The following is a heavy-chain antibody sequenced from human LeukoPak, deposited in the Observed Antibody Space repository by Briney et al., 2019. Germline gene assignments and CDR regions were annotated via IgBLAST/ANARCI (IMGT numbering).Heavy chain of an antibody. Sequence: PGGSLRLSCAASGSTFSSYAMSWVRQAPGKGLEWVSAISGSGGSTYYADSVKGRFTISRDNSKNTLYLQMNSLRAEDTAVYYCAKVVGSSWYMGYYYYYGIDVWGQGTTVTVSS. V-gene: IGHV3-23*01. D-gene: IGHD6-13*01. CDR1: GSTFSSYA. J-gene: IGHJ6*02. CDR2: ISGSGGST. CDR3: AKVVGSSWYMGYYYYYGIDV.